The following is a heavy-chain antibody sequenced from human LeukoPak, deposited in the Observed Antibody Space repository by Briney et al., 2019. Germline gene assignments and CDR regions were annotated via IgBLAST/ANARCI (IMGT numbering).Heavy chain of an antibody. D-gene: IGHD1-14*01. J-gene: IGHJ5*02. CDR3: ARGGRTRVDP. Sequence: SQTLSLTCTVSGASITTGSQYWGWLRQPDGKGGEWIGRLYSRGTINENPSLKSRVTISVDTSKNQFSLRLSSVTAADTAVYFCARGGRTRVDPWGQGAQVIVAS. CDR2: LYSRGTI. V-gene: IGHV4-61*02. CDR1: GASITTGSQY.